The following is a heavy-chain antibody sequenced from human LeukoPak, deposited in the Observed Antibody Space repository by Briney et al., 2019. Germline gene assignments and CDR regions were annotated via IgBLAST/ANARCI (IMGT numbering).Heavy chain of an antibody. CDR3: ARGPLRYSSSWSFFDY. CDR2: IEHYGSEK. J-gene: IGHJ4*02. CDR1: GFTFSTFC. D-gene: IGHD6-13*01. V-gene: IGHV3-7*01. Sequence: PGGSLRLSCAASGFTFSTFCMNWVRQAPGKGLEWVANIEHYGSEKYCVDSVKGRFTISRDNAKNSLYLQMNSLRAEDTAVYYCARGPLRYSSSWSFFDYWGQGALVTVSS.